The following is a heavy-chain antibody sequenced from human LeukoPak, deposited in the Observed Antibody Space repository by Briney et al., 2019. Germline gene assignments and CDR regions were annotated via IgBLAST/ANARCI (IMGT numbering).Heavy chain of an antibody. CDR2: ISAYNGNT. CDR3: ATDWGYSYGFAFDI. D-gene: IGHD5-18*01. J-gene: IGHJ3*02. V-gene: IGHV1-18*01. CDR1: GYTFTSYG. Sequence: ASVKVSCKASGYTFTSYGISRVRQAPGQGLEWMGWISAYNGNTNYAQKLQGRVTMTTDTSTSTAYMELRSLRSDDTAVYYCATDWGYSYGFAFDIWGQGTLVTVSS.